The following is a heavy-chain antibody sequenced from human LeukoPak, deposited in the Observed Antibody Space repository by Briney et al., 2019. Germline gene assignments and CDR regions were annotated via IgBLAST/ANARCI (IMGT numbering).Heavy chain of an antibody. CDR3: ARGRKTGTIDY. J-gene: IGHJ4*02. V-gene: IGHV4-38-2*02. CDR1: GGSISSGYY. D-gene: IGHD1-1*01. Sequence: SETLSLTCTVSGGSISSGYYWGWIRQPPGKGLEWIGSIYHSGSTYYNPSLKSRVTISVDTSKNQFSLKLSSVTAADTAVYYCARGRKTGTIDYWGQGTLVTVSS. CDR2: IYHSGST.